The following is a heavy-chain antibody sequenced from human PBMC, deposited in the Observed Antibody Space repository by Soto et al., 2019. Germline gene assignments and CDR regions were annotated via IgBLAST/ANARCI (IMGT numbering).Heavy chain of an antibody. CDR1: GYTFSDHD. V-gene: IGHV1-8*01. CDR3: ARGGGNCNDEYFDY. Sequence: QVQLVQSGAEVKKPGASVKVSCKASGYTFSDHDINWVRQASGQGPEWLGWMNPNSGDTGYAQNFQGRVTMTRDTSKRTAYMELISLRSEDTDLYYCARGGGNCNDEYFDYWVQGPLVTVSS. J-gene: IGHJ4*02. CDR2: MNPNSGDT. D-gene: IGHD1-1*01.